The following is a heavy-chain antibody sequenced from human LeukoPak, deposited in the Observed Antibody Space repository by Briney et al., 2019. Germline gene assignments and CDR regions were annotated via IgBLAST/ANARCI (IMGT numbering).Heavy chain of an antibody. V-gene: IGHV1-46*02. J-gene: IGHJ5*02. CDR2: INPSGRSA. CDR1: PYTFNKYY. CDR3: ARDSVELERRNWFDP. Sequence: ASVTVSFKASPYTFNKYYIHWVRQAPGQGLEWMGVINPSGRSASYAQRFQGKVTMTRDTSTSTVYMDLSSLTSEDTAVYYCARDSVELERRNWFDPWGQGTLVTVSS. D-gene: IGHD1-1*01.